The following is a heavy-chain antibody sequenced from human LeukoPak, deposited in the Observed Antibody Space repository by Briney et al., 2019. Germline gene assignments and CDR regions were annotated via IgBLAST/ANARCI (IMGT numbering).Heavy chain of an antibody. CDR2: IYHSGST. Sequence: SETLSLTCAVSGGSISSGGYSWRWIRQPPGRGLEWIGYIYHSGSTYYNPSLKSRVTISVDRSKNQFSLKLSSVTAADTAVYYCARGGTIFGVASPGENNWFDPWGQGTLVTVSS. J-gene: IGHJ5*02. CDR1: GGSISSGGYS. D-gene: IGHD3-3*01. V-gene: IGHV4-30-2*01. CDR3: ARGGTIFGVASPGENNWFDP.